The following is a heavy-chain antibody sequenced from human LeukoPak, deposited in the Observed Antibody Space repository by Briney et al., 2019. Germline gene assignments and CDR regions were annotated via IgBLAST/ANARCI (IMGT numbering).Heavy chain of an antibody. CDR1: GFTFSTYG. Sequence: GGSLRLSCAASGFTFSTYGMEWVRQAPGKGLKGVALIWYDGTNKYYIDSVKGRFTISRDNSKNTLYLQMNCLRAEDTAVYYCAKAGGNSGYDNYYYMDVWGKGTTVTVSS. D-gene: IGHD5-12*01. CDR2: IWYDGTNK. CDR3: AKAGGNSGYDNYYYMDV. J-gene: IGHJ6*03. V-gene: IGHV3-33*06.